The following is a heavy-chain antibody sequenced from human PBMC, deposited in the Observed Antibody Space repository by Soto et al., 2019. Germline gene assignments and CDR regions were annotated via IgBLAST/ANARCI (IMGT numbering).Heavy chain of an antibody. CDR1: GFAFITYG. Sequence: EVQLLESGGGLEQPGGSLRLSCGASGFAFITYGMSWVRQAPGKGLEWVSTISGNGDTTHYADSVKGRFTISRDDSNNTVYLQMNRLRVDATAIYYCAKVFWGVACPVDPFDYWGQGTLVTVSS. D-gene: IGHD3-16*01. CDR3: AKVFWGVACPVDPFDY. V-gene: IGHV3-23*01. CDR2: ISGNGDTT. J-gene: IGHJ4*02.